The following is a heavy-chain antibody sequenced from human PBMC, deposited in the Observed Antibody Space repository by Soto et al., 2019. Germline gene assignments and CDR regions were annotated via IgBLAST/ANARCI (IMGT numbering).Heavy chain of an antibody. Sequence: QVQLVQSGAEVKKPGASVKVSCEASGYTFSSYHISWVRQASGQGLEWMGWVNPNSNETDYAQKFQGRVTNTGNTSIKTGYKELSSLRSDDTAVYYCVRSGRRSGIDYWGQGTLVTVSS. J-gene: IGHJ4*02. D-gene: IGHD5-12*01. CDR3: VRSGRRSGIDY. CDR2: VNPNSNET. V-gene: IGHV1-8*01. CDR1: GYTFSSYH.